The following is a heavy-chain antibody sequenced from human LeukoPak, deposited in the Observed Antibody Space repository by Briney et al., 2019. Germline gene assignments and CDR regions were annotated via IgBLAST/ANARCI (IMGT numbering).Heavy chain of an antibody. CDR2: ISYDGSSK. Sequence: GGSLRLSCAASGFTFSSYAMHWVRQAPGKGLEWVAVISYDGSSKYYADSVKGRFTISRDNAKNSLYLQMNSLRAEDTAVYYCARDAYYYGSGSYSWGQGTLVTVSS. V-gene: IGHV3-30-3*01. CDR3: ARDAYYYGSGSYS. J-gene: IGHJ4*02. D-gene: IGHD3-10*01. CDR1: GFTFSSYA.